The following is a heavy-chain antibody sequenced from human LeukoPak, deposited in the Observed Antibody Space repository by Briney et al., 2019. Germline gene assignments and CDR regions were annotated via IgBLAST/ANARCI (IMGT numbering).Heavy chain of an antibody. CDR1: GGSISSNSYY. CDR2: LSYSGTT. J-gene: IGHJ4*02. D-gene: IGHD3-10*01. Sequence: SETLSLTCTVSGGSISSNSYYWGWIRQSPGKGLEWIGSLSYSGTTYYNPSLKSRVTISLDTSENQFSLKLTSVTAADTAVYYCARDRHYLGSGSFRSHYFDYWGQGTLVTVSS. V-gene: IGHV4-39*07. CDR3: ARDRHYLGSGSFRSHYFDY.